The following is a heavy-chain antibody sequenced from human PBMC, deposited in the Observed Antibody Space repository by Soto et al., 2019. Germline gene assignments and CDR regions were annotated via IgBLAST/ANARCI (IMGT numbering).Heavy chain of an antibody. CDR3: AKVYYDILSYMDV. V-gene: IGHV3-23*01. D-gene: IGHD3-9*01. Sequence: GGSLRLSCAASGFTFSSYDMTWVRRAPGKGLEWVSVISGSGGRTYYADSVKGRFTISRDNSKNTLYLQMNSLRAEDTAVYYCAKVYYDILSYMDVWGKGTTVTVSS. CDR1: GFTFSSYD. J-gene: IGHJ6*03. CDR2: ISGSGGRT.